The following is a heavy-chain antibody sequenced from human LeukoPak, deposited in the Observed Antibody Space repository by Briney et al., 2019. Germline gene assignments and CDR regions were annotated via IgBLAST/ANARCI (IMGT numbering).Heavy chain of an antibody. D-gene: IGHD6-19*01. Sequence: SVKVSCKASGGTFSSYAISWVRQAPGQGLEWMGGIIPIFGTANYAQKFQGRVTITTDESTSTAYMELSSLRSEDTSVYYCAGSAGYSSGWAQRFDYWGQGTLVTVSS. V-gene: IGHV1-69*05. CDR2: IIPIFGTA. CDR1: GGTFSSYA. J-gene: IGHJ4*02. CDR3: AGSAGYSSGWAQRFDY.